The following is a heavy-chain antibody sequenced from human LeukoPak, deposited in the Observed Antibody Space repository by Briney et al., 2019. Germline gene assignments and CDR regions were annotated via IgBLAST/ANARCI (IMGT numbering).Heavy chain of an antibody. CDR2: VNSNGRRT. CDR1: GFTFRVYA. Sequence: PGGSLRLSCSASGFTFRVYAMHWVRQAPGKGLEYVSGVNSNGRRTYYADSVKGRFSTSRDNSNNTLYLQMSSLKVEDTAVYYCVILAVAPLSGWFDPWGQGTLLTVSS. CDR3: VILAVAPLSGWFDP. V-gene: IGHV3-64D*06. D-gene: IGHD6-19*01. J-gene: IGHJ5*02.